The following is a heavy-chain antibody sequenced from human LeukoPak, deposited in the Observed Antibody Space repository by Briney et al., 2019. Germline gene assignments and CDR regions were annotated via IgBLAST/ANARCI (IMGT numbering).Heavy chain of an antibody. Sequence: ASVKVSCKASGYTFTGYYMHWVRQAPGQGLEWMGWINPNSGGTNYAQKFQGRVTMTRDTSISTAYMELSRLRSDDTAVYYCARVVYAGDRYYYYYMDVWGKGTTVTVSS. D-gene: IGHD5/OR15-5a*01. CDR3: ARVVYAGDRYYYYYMDV. V-gene: IGHV1-2*02. CDR1: GYTFTGYY. J-gene: IGHJ6*03. CDR2: INPNSGGT.